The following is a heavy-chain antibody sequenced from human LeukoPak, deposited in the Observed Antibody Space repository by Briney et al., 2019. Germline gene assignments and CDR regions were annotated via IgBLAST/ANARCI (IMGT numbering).Heavy chain of an antibody. CDR1: GFTFSSYS. V-gene: IGHV3-23*01. CDR2: ISVSGNT. D-gene: IGHD6-13*01. J-gene: IGHJ6*03. Sequence: GGSLRLSCAASGFTFSSYSMNWVRQAPGKGLEWVSAISVSGNTYHADSVKGRFTISRDNSKNTLYLQMNSLRAEDTAVYYCAKKEYSSSWGHMGVWGKGTTVTISS. CDR3: AKKEYSSSWGHMGV.